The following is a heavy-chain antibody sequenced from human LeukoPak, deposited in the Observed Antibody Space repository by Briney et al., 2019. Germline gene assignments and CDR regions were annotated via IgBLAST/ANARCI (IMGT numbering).Heavy chain of an antibody. Sequence: ASVKVSCKASGYTFTSYYMHWVRQAPGQGLEWMGIINPSGGSTSYAQKFQGRITVTTDTSTSTAYMELRSLRSDDTAVYYCARDKNHYDTRGDFWDQGTLVTVSS. CDR2: INPSGGST. V-gene: IGHV1-46*01. CDR1: GYTFTSYY. D-gene: IGHD3-22*01. CDR3: ARDKNHYDTRGDF. J-gene: IGHJ4*02.